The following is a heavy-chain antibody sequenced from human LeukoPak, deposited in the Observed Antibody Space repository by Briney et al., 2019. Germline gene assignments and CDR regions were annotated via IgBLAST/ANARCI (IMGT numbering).Heavy chain of an antibody. CDR2: ISGSGGST. Sequence: GGSLRLSCAASGFTFSSYAMHWVRQAPGKGLEWVSAISGSGGSTYYADSVKGRFTISRDNSKNTLYLQMNSLRAEDTAVYYCARDLESNYGADYWGQGTLVTVSS. D-gene: IGHD4-11*01. CDR3: ARDLESNYGADY. CDR1: GFTFSSYA. J-gene: IGHJ4*02. V-gene: IGHV3-23*01.